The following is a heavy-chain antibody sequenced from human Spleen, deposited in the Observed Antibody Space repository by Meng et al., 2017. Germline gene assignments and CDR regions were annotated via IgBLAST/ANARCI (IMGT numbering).Heavy chain of an antibody. CDR2: ISTSGNTI. Sequence: VQLVESGGGSVQPGGSLRLSCAASGFTFSDYYMSWIRQAPGKGLEWISYISTSGNTIYYTDSVKGRFAISRDNAKNSLYLQMSSLSAEDTAVYYCARGFNGGNSGAFGYWGQGTLVTVSS. J-gene: IGHJ4*02. CDR3: ARGFNGGNSGAFGY. D-gene: IGHD4-23*01. CDR1: GFTFSDYY. V-gene: IGHV3-11*01.